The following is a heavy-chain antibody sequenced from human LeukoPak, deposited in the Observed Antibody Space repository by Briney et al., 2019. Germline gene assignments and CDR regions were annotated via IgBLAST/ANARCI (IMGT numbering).Heavy chain of an antibody. J-gene: IGHJ4*02. CDR3: AREEWFGESPTDY. D-gene: IGHD3-10*01. Sequence: ASVKVSCKASGYTFTGYYIHWVRQAPGQGLEWMGWINSNSGGTNYAQKFQGRVTMTRDTSISTAYMELSRLRSDDTAVYYCAREEWFGESPTDYWGQGTLVTVSS. V-gene: IGHV1-2*02. CDR1: GYTFTGYY. CDR2: INSNSGGT.